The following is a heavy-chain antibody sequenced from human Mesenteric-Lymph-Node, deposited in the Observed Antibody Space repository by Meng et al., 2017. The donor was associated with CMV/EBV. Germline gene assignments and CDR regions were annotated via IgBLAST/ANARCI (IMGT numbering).Heavy chain of an antibody. D-gene: IGHD5-12*01. V-gene: IGHV4-31*02. CDR1: GDSVNRGGSY. Sequence: VSGDSVNRGGSYWTWFRQYPGKGLEWIGYIYYSGDTYYNPSLRGRVSISADKSKNQFSLKLSSVTAADTAVYYCARAFLSGYDYDYWGQGTLVTVSS. J-gene: IGHJ4*02. CDR3: ARAFLSGYDYDY. CDR2: IYYSGDT.